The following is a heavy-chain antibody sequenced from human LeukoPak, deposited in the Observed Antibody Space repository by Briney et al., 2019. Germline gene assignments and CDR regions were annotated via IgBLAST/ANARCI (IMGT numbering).Heavy chain of an antibody. V-gene: IGHV3-74*01. J-gene: IGHJ4*02. Sequence: PGGSLRLSCAASGFTFSSYWMHWVRQTPGKGLVWVSRINSDGSSTSYADSVKGRFTISRDNSKNTLYLQMNSLRAEDTAVYYCAKGEWGTGYYSDYWGQGTLVTVSS. CDR1: GFTFSSYW. CDR3: AKGEWGTGYYSDY. CDR2: INSDGSST. D-gene: IGHD3/OR15-3a*01.